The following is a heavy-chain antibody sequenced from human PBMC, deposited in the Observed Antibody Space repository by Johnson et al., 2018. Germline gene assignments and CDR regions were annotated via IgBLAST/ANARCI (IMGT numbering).Heavy chain of an antibody. CDR2: LNPHTGQR. CDR1: GYTFTNYD. Sequence: QVQLQESGAEVKKPGASVKVSCKASGYTFTNYDLSWVRQAPGQGPEWMGWLNPHTGQRGYAQKFQGRLTLTRDTSVNTAYMELNRLTSEDTAVYFCARTLVVLTPYCMDVWGQGTTVIISS. CDR3: ARTLVVLTPYCMDV. V-gene: IGHV1-8*01. D-gene: IGHD2-21*01. J-gene: IGHJ6*02.